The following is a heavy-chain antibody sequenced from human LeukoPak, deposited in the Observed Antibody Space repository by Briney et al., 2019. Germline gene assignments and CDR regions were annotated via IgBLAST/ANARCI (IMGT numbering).Heavy chain of an antibody. CDR2: IRYDGSNK. J-gene: IGHJ5*02. V-gene: IGHV3-30*02. Sequence: GGSLRLSCAASGFTFSSYGMHWVRQAPGKGLEWVAFIRYDGSNKYYADSVKGRFTISRDNSKNTPYLQMNSLRAEDTAVYYCAKHRGYQLNWFDPWGQGTLVTVSS. CDR1: GFTFSSYG. D-gene: IGHD5-18*01. CDR3: AKHRGYQLNWFDP.